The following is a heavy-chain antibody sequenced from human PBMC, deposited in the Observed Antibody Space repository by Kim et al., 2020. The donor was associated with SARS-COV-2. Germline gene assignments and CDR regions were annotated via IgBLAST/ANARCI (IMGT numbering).Heavy chain of an antibody. D-gene: IGHD2-2*01. CDR3: ARSTSWKNWFDP. CDR1: GFTFSSYG. J-gene: IGHJ5*02. Sequence: GGSLRLSCAASGFTFSSYGMHWVRQAPGKGLEWVAVISYDGSNKYYADSVKGRFTISRDNSKNTLYLQMNSLRAEDTAVYYCARSTSWKNWFDPWGQGTLVTVSS. V-gene: IGHV3-33*05. CDR2: ISYDGSNK.